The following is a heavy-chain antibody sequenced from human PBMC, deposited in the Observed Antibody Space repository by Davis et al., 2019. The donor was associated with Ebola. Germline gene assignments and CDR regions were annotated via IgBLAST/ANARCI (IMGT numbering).Heavy chain of an antibody. CDR2: ISSSGSTI. D-gene: IGHD3-22*01. CDR3: ASVRLLDAFDI. V-gene: IGHV3-11*01. J-gene: IGHJ3*02. CDR1: GFTFSDYY. Sequence: GGSLRLSCAASGFTFSDYYMSWIRQAPGKGLEWVSYISSSGSTIYYADSVKGRFTTSRDNAKNSLYLQMNSLRAEDTAVYYCASVRLLDAFDIWGQGTMVTVSS.